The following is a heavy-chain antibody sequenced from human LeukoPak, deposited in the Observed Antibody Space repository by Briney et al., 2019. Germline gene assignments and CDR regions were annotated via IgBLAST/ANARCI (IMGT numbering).Heavy chain of an antibody. CDR2: IYHSGST. CDR3: ARERGIAAAFDY. V-gene: IGHV4-4*02. CDR1: GGSISSSNW. D-gene: IGHD6-13*01. J-gene: IGHJ4*02. Sequence: SGTLSLTCAVSGGSISSSNWWSWVRQPPGKGLEWIGEIYHSGSTNYNPSLKSRVTISVDTSKNQFSLKLSSVTAADTAVYYCARERGIAAAFDYWGQGTRVTVSS.